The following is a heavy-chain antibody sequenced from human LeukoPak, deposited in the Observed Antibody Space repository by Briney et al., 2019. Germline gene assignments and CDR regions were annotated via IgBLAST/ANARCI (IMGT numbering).Heavy chain of an antibody. CDR2: IYSSGST. CDR3: ARDLLEPEMAA. D-gene: IGHD5-24*01. Sequence: GWSLRLSCGASGFTNYMSWVRQAPDRGLEWVSSIYSSGSTYYADSVRGRFTISRDKTKNTLFLLMNSLRVEDTALYYCARDLLEPEMAAWGLGTLVTVSS. J-gene: IGHJ5*02. CDR1: GFTNY. V-gene: IGHV3-53*01.